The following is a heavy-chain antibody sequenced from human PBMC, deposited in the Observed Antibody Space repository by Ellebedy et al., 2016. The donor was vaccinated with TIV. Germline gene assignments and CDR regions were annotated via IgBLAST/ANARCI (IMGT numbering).Heavy chain of an antibody. CDR3: AGPGGMVSYDY. D-gene: IGHD3-16*01. J-gene: IGHJ4*02. Sequence: GGSLRLSCVASGFPFSSYAMAWVRQAPEKGLEWVSCIRSSGGTTYYAASVQGRFTISRDNSKNTLYLQMNSLTVEDTAMYYCAGPGGMVSYDYWGQGTRVTVSS. V-gene: IGHV3-23*01. CDR2: IRSSGGTT. CDR1: GFPFSSYA.